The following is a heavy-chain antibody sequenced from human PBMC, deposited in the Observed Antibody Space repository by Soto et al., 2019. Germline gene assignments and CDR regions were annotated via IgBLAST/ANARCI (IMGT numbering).Heavy chain of an antibody. CDR2: INAGNGNT. CDR3: ARVVGASYYYYYGMDV. CDR1: GYTFTSYP. Sequence: ASVKVSCKASGYTFTSYPIHWGRQAPGQRLEWMGWINAGNGNTKYSQKFQGRVTITRDTSASTAYMELSSLRSEDTAVYYFARVVGASYYYYYGMDVWGQGTTVTVSS. V-gene: IGHV1-3*01. J-gene: IGHJ6*02. D-gene: IGHD1-26*01.